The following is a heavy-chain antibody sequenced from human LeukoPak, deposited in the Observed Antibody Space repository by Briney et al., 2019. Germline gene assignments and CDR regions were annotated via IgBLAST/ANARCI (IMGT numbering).Heavy chain of an antibody. Sequence: SETLSLTCAVYGGSFSGYYWSRIRQPPGKGLEWIGEINHSGSTNYNPSLKSRVTISVDTSKNQFSLKLSSVTAADTAVYYCARGQGIMTTVTPGYFDYWGQGTLVTVSS. CDR2: INHSGST. V-gene: IGHV4-34*01. CDR1: GGSFSGYY. D-gene: IGHD4-17*01. CDR3: ARGQGIMTTVTPGYFDY. J-gene: IGHJ4*02.